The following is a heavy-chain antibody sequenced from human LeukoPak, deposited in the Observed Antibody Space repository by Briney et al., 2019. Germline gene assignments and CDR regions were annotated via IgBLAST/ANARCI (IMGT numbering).Heavy chain of an antibody. CDR1: GGSISSYY. Sequence: SETLSLTCTVSGGSISSYYWSWIRQPPGKGLEWIGYIYYSGSTNYNPSLKSRVTMSVDTSKNQFSLKLSSVTAADTAVYYCARSHIGAFDIWGQGTMVTVSS. J-gene: IGHJ3*02. CDR2: IYYSGST. V-gene: IGHV4-59*12. CDR3: ARSHIGAFDI.